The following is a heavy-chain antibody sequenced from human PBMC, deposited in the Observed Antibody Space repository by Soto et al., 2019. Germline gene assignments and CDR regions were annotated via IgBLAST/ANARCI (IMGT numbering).Heavy chain of an antibody. D-gene: IGHD5-12*01. Sequence: SETLSLTCTVSGGSTNNYYWGWIRQPPGKGLEWIGYIYYSGNTNYNPSLKGRVTISIDTSKNQFSLKLSSVTAADTAVYYCARDGRGYSGYSYDYWGQGTLVTVSS. CDR2: IYYSGNT. CDR1: GGSTNNYY. V-gene: IGHV4-59*01. J-gene: IGHJ4*02. CDR3: ARDGRGYSGYSYDY.